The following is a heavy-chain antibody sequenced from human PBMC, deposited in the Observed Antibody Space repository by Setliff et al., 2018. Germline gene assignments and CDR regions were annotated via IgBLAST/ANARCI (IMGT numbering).Heavy chain of an antibody. V-gene: IGHV1-69*13. J-gene: IGHJ3*02. CDR2: IIPIFGLP. D-gene: IGHD2-2*03. CDR3: AREWVDIRMGGALDM. Sequence: RASVKVSCKASGGTFSSYGLSWVRQAPGQGLEWLGRIIPIFGLPVYAQKFQGRVTFTADGSTSTAYMELSSLRSEDTAVYYCAREWVDIRMGGALDMWGQGTLVTVSS. CDR1: GGTFSSYG.